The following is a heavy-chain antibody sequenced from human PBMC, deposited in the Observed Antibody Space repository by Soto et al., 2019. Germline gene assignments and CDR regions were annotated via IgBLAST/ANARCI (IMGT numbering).Heavy chain of an antibody. CDR1: GGTFSSYA. D-gene: IGHD2-21*01. CDR3: ARGVVHSLEDFDY. J-gene: IGHJ4*02. CDR2: INPSGGST. V-gene: IGHV1-46*01. Sequence: GASVKVSCKASGGTFSSYAISWVRQAPGQGLEWMGIINPSGGSTSYAQKFQGRVTMTRDTSTSTVYMELSSLRSEDTAVYYCARGVVHSLEDFDYWGQGTLVTVSS.